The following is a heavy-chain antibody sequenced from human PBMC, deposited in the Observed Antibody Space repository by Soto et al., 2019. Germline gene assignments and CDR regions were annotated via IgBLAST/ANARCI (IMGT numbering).Heavy chain of an antibody. J-gene: IGHJ4*02. CDR2: ISGSGGST. CDR1: GFTFSSYA. CDR3: AKAGLRYDSSGWIGY. D-gene: IGHD3-22*01. Sequence: EVQLLESGGGLVQPGGSLRLSCAASGFTFSSYAMSWVRQAPGKGLEWVSAISGSGGSTYYADSVKGRFTISRDNSKNTLHLQMNSLRAEDTAVYYCAKAGLRYDSSGWIGYWGQGTLVTVSS. V-gene: IGHV3-23*01.